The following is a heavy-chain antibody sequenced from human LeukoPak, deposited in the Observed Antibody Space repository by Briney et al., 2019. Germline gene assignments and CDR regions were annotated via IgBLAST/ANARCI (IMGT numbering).Heavy chain of an antibody. Sequence: WASVKVSCKASGYTFTSYGISWVRQAPGQGLEWMGWISAYSGNTNYAQKLQGRVTMTTDTSTSTAYMELRSLRSDDTAVYYCARGYCSITSCYTPHYSWFDPWGQGTLVTVSS. CDR1: GYTFTSYG. D-gene: IGHD2-2*01. CDR2: ISAYSGNT. J-gene: IGHJ5*02. V-gene: IGHV1-18*01. CDR3: ARGYCSITSCYTPHYSWFDP.